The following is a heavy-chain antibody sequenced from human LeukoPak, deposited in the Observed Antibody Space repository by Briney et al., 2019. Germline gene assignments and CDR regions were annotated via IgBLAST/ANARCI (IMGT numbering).Heavy chain of an antibody. D-gene: IGHD3-3*01. J-gene: IGHJ6*02. V-gene: IGHV3-7*03. Sequence: GGSLRLSCAVSGFTFSGFWMSWSRQAPGKGLEWVASINSDGSEGYYADVVKGRFTISRDNAKNSLYLQINSLRAEDTAVYYCARAPNYDFWSGYYEGPNYYYYYGMDVWGQGTTVTVSS. CDR2: INSDGSEG. CDR1: GFTFSGFW. CDR3: ARAPNYDFWSGYYEGPNYYYYYGMDV.